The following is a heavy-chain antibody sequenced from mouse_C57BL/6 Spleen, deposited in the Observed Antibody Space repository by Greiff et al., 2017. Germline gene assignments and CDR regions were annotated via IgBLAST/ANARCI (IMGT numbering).Heavy chain of an antibody. CDR2: IDPSDSYT. D-gene: IGHD2-5*01. J-gene: IGHJ4*01. CDR1: GYTFTSYW. CDR3: ARAPYYSNYSYYAMDY. Sequence: QVQLQQPGAELVMPGASVKLSCKASGYTFTSYWMHWVKQRPGQGIEWIGEIDPSDSYTNYNQKFKGKSTLTVDKSSSTAYMQLSSLTSEDSAVYYCARAPYYSNYSYYAMDYWGQGTSVTVSS. V-gene: IGHV1-69*01.